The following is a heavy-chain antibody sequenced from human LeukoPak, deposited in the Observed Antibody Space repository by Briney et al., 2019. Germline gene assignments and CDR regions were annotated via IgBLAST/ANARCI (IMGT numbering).Heavy chain of an antibody. V-gene: IGHV3-23*01. CDR3: ARDGSTTVTTWVDY. J-gene: IGHJ4*02. CDR1: GFTFSSYA. Sequence: PGGSLRLSCAASGFTFSSYAMSWVRQAPGKGLEWVPAISGSGGSTYYADSVKGRFTISRDNAKNSLYLQMNSLRAEDTAVYYCARDGSTTVTTWVDYWGQGTLVTVSS. D-gene: IGHD4-11*01. CDR2: ISGSGGST.